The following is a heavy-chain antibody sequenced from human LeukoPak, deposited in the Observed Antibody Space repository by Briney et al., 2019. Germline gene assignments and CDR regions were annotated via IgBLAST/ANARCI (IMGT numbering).Heavy chain of an antibody. V-gene: IGHV4-59*01. CDR1: GGSISSYY. Sequence: SETLSLTCTVSGGSISSYYWSWIRQPPGKGLEWIGYIYYSGSTNYNPSLKSRVTISVDTSKDQFSLKLSSVTAADTAVYYCARTPFDYGDYLHAFDIWDQGTMVTVSS. CDR3: ARTPFDYGDYLHAFDI. D-gene: IGHD4-17*01. J-gene: IGHJ3*02. CDR2: IYYSGST.